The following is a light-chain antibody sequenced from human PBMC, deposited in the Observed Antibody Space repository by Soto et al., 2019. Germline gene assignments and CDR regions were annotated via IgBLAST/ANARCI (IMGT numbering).Light chain of an antibody. CDR1: SSDVGSYNL. Sequence: QSALTQPASVSGSPGQSITISCTGTSSDVGSYNLVSWYQQHPGKAPKLMIYEGSKRPSGVSNRFSGSKSGNTASLTISGLQAEDEADYYCCSYAVSSTFVVFGGGTMLTVL. V-gene: IGLV2-23*03. J-gene: IGLJ2*01. CDR2: EGS. CDR3: CSYAVSSTFVV.